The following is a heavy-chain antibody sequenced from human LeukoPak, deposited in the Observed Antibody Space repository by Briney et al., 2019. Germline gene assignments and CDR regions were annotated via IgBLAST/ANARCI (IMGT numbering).Heavy chain of an antibody. V-gene: IGHV3-7*01. Sequence: GGSLRLSCAASGFTFSSYWMSWVRQAPGKGLEWVANIKQDGSEKYYVDSVKGRFTISRDNAKNSLYLQMNSLRAEDTAVYYCALRNGHSSSSGDYWGQGTLVTVSS. CDR2: IKQDGSEK. D-gene: IGHD6-6*01. CDR1: GFTFSSYW. CDR3: ALRNGHSSSSGDY. J-gene: IGHJ4*02.